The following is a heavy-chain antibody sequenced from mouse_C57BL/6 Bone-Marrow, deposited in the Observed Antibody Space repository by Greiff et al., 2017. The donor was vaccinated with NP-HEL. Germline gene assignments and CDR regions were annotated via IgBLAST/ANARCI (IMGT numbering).Heavy chain of an antibody. D-gene: IGHD2-2*01. Sequence: QVQLQQSGAELVRPGTSVKLSCKASGYTFTSYWMHWVKQRPGQGLEWIGVIDPSDSYTNYNQKFKGKATLTVDTSSSTAYMQLSSLTSEDSAVYCCARVSTMVKWFAYWGQGTLVTVSA. CDR3: ARVSTMVKWFAY. J-gene: IGHJ3*01. V-gene: IGHV1-59*01. CDR2: IDPSDSYT. CDR1: GYTFTSYW.